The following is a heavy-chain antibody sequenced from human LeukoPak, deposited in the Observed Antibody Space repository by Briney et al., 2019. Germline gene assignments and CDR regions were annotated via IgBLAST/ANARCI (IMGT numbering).Heavy chain of an antibody. D-gene: IGHD3-9*01. J-gene: IGHJ4*02. CDR1: GDSINSGDYY. CDR3: ARRSRRGGYDILTGYSPDFDY. CDR2: IHTSGTT. Sequence: SETLSLTCTVSGDSINSGDYYWAWIRQPAGEGLECIGRIHTSGTTIYNPSLQSRVTISVDTSKNQFSLKLSSVTAADTAVYYCARRSRRGGYDILTGYSPDFDYWGQGTLVTVSS. V-gene: IGHV4-61*02.